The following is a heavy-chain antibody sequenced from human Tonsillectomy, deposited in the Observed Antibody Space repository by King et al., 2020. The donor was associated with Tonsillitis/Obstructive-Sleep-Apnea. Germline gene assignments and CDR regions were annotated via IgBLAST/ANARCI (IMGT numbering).Heavy chain of an antibody. V-gene: IGHV5-10-1*01. CDR1: GFNFNNYW. D-gene: IGHD1-7*01. CDR2: IDPRDSYT. CDR3: AGAKGLELRAS. J-gene: IGHJ5*02. Sequence: VQLVESAPEVKKPGESLRISCEASGFNFNNYWINWMRQVPGKGLEWMGRIDPRDSYTNYNPSFRGHVSLSADKSINTSYLQWSTLKASDTAIYYCAGAKGLELRASWGQGTLVTVSP.